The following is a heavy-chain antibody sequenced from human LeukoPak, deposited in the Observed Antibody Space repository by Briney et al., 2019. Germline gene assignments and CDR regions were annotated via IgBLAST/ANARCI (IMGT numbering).Heavy chain of an antibody. CDR2: VTANSGNT. CDR1: GNTFSNYG. Sequence: ASVKVSCKASGNTFSNYGFSWVRQPPGQGLEWMGWVTANSGNTDYAQNFQGRVTLTTDTSTNVAYMELRSLTSDDTAVYYCARDVGVTRFDPWGQGTLVTVSS. V-gene: IGHV1-18*01. J-gene: IGHJ5*02. CDR3: ARDVGVTRFDP. D-gene: IGHD3-22*01.